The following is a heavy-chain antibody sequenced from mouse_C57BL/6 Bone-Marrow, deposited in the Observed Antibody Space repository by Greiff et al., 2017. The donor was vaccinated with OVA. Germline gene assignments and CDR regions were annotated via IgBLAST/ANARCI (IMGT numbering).Heavy chain of an antibody. CDR2: ISYDGSN. D-gene: IGHD5-1-1*01. J-gene: IGHJ2*01. V-gene: IGHV3-6*01. CDR3: ARGGIPDY. Sequence: EVKLQESGPGLVKPSQSLSLTCSVTGYSITSGYYWNWIRQFPGNKLEWMGYISYDGSNNYNPSLKNRISITRDTSKNQFFLKLNSVTTEDTATYYCARGGIPDYWGQGTTLTVSS. CDR1: GYSITSGYY.